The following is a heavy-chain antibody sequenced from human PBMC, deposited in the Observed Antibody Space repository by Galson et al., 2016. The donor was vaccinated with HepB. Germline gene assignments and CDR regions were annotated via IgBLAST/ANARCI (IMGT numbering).Heavy chain of an antibody. CDR3: AKDQTTYDPGWYFDI. J-gene: IGHJ2*01. CDR2: ISGSGDSA. V-gene: IGHV3-23*01. Sequence: SLRLSCAASGFTFSSYAMTWVRQAPGKGLEWVSGISGSGDSAYYGDSVKGRFSISRDNSKNTLYLQMNSLRADDTAVYFCAKDQTTYDPGWYFDIWGRGTLATVSS. CDR1: GFTFSSYA. D-gene: IGHD3-3*01.